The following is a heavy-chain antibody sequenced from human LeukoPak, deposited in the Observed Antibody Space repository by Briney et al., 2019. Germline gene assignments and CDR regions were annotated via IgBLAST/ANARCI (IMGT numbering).Heavy chain of an antibody. J-gene: IGHJ3*01. V-gene: IGHV4-39*01. CDR1: GVSISRSFYY. CDR3: ARRPNLPADYGDYWRFDV. CDR2: IYYTGST. Sequence: SETLSLTCSISGVSISRSFYYWGWIRQPPGKRLEWIGNIYYTGSTYYNPSLKSRVSMSVDTSKNQFSLSLISVTAADTAVYFCARRPNLPADYGDYWRFDVWGQGRRVTVSS. D-gene: IGHD4-17*01.